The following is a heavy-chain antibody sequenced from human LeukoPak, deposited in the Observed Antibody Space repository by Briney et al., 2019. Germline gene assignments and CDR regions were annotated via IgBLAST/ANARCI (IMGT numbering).Heavy chain of an antibody. J-gene: IGHJ4*02. D-gene: IGHD3-10*01. Sequence: GESLKISCQGSGYIFNAYWVGWVRQLPGKGLEWMGIIYPGDSDTRYRPSFQGQVTISVDKSMSSAYLQWSCLKASDTPMSYCARSVRGVIIPLQGSFVYWGQGTLVTVSS. CDR2: IYPGDSDT. V-gene: IGHV5-51*01. CDR1: GYIFNAYW. CDR3: ARSVRGVIIPLQGSFVY.